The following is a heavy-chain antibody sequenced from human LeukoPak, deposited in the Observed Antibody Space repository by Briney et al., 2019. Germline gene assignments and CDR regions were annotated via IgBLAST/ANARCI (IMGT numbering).Heavy chain of an antibody. V-gene: IGHV3-48*02. CDR2: ISSSSSTI. CDR3: AKSSWLVQLDFDY. J-gene: IGHJ4*02. Sequence: GGSLRLSCAASGFTFSSYSMNWVRQAPGKGLEWVSYISSSSSTIYYADSVKGRFTISRDNAKNSLYLQMNSLRDEDTAVYYCAKSSWLVQLDFDYWGQGTLVTVSS. CDR1: GFTFSSYS. D-gene: IGHD6-19*01.